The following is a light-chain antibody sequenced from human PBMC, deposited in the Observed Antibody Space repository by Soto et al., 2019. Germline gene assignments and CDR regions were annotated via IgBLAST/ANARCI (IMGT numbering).Light chain of an antibody. CDR1: SSDVGGYDY. CDR3: CSYGGYFWV. Sequence: QSVLTQPRSVSGSPGQSVTISCTGTSSDVGGYDYVSWFQHHPGKVPKLMIYDGTKRPSGVPDRFSASKSGNTASLTISGLQAEDEADYYCCSYGGYFWVFGGGTQLTVL. CDR2: DGT. V-gene: IGLV2-11*01. J-gene: IGLJ3*02.